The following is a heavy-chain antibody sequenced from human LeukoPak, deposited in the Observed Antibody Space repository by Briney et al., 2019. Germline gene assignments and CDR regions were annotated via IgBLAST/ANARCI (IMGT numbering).Heavy chain of an antibody. J-gene: IGHJ6*02. V-gene: IGHV3-23*01. D-gene: IGHD5-12*01. CDR2: ISGSGDST. CDR1: GFTFSSYA. Sequence: PGGPLRLSCTASGFTFSSYAINWVRQAPGKGLEWVSAISGSGDSTYYADSVKGRFTISRDNSRNTLYLQMNSLRAEDTALYYCAKHRGYSSASIYYYGMDVWGQGTTVTVSS. CDR3: AKHRGYSSASIYYYGMDV.